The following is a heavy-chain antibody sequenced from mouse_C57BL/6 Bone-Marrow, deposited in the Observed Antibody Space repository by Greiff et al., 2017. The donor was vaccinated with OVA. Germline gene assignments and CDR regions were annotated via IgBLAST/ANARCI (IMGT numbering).Heavy chain of an antibody. CDR1: EYEFHSHD. J-gene: IGHJ4*01. CDR2: INSDGGST. V-gene: IGHV5-2*01. CDR3: ARHNVYDGYDDAMDY. Sequence: EVKLVESGGGLVQPGESLKLSCESNEYEFHSHDMSWVRKTPEKRLELVAAINSDGGSTYYPDTMEGRFIISRDNTKKTLYLQMSSLRSEDTALYYGARHNVYDGYDDAMDYWGQGTSVTVSS. D-gene: IGHD2-3*01.